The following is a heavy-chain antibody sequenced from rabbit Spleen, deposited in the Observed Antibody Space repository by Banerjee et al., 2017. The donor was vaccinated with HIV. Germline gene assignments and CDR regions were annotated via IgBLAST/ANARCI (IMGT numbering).Heavy chain of an antibody. J-gene: IGHJ4*01. CDR3: ARGGDGSSYWYYLDL. Sequence: EESGGDLVKPEGSLTLTCTASGFSFSSSYWICWVRQAPGKGLEWIACIYGGNSEIYYASWAKGRFTISKTSSTTVTLQVTSLTAADTATYFCARGGDGSSYWYYLDLWGQGTLVTVS. D-gene: IGHD8-1*01. V-gene: IGHV1S45*01. CDR1: GFSFSSSYW. CDR2: IYGGNSEI.